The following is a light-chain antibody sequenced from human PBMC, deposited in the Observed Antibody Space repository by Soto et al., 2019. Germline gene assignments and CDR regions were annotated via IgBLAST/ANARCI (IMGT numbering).Light chain of an antibody. Sequence: EIVMTQSPATLSVSPGERGTLSCRASQNIRSNVAWYQQRPGQAPRLLIFGASVRATGVPDRFSGSGYGTDFPHTINSLQSEDSAVYYCQNYNYWPPATFGGGTKVEI. V-gene: IGKV3-15*01. CDR3: QNYNYWPPAT. J-gene: IGKJ4*01. CDR1: QNIRSN. CDR2: GAS.